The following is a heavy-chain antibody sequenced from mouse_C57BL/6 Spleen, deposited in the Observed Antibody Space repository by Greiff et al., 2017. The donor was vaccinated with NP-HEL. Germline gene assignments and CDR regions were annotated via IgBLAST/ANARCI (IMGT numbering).Heavy chain of an antibody. CDR3: AIRDDYDGLYAMDY. CDR2: LYPRSGNT. Sequence: VQLQESGAELARPGASVKLSCKASGYTFTSYGISWVKQRTGQGLEWIGELYPRSGNTYYNEKFTGKATLTADKSSSTAYMELRSLTSEDSAVYFCAIRDDYDGLYAMDYWGQGTSVTVSS. J-gene: IGHJ4*01. D-gene: IGHD2-4*01. CDR1: GYTFTSYG. V-gene: IGHV1-81*01.